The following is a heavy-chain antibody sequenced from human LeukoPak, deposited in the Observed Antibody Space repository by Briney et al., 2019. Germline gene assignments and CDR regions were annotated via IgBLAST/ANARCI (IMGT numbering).Heavy chain of an antibody. CDR1: GFTFSSYW. V-gene: IGHV3-74*01. J-gene: IGHJ4*02. CDR2: INSDGSST. CDR3: ARPYCSSTSCYDFDY. Sequence: GGSLRLSCAASGFTFSSYWMNWVRQAPGKGLVWVSRINSDGSSTNYADSVKGRFTISRDNAKNTLYLQMNSLRAEDTAVYYCARPYCSSTSCYDFDYWGQGTLVTVSS. D-gene: IGHD2-2*01.